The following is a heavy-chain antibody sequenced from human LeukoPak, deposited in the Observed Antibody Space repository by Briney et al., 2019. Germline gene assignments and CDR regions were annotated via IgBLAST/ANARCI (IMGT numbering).Heavy chain of an antibody. CDR1: GGSISSYY. V-gene: IGHV4-59*06. CDR2: IYYSGST. D-gene: IGHD2-15*01. CDR3: ASQARYCSGGSCYPYYFDY. J-gene: IGHJ4*02. Sequence: SETLSLTCTVSGGSISSYYWSWIRQHPGKGLEWIGYIYYSGSTYYNPSLKSRVTISVDTSKNQFSLKLSSVTAADTAVYYCASQARYCSGGSCYPYYFDYWGQGTLVTVSS.